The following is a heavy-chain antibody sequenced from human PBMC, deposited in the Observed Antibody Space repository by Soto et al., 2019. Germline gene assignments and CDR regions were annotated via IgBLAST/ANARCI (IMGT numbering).Heavy chain of an antibody. CDR2: ISTRSDI. CDR3: AREETAWPLAYGLDV. CDR1: GSTFSGYS. V-gene: IGHV3-21*01. D-gene: IGHD2-21*02. J-gene: IGHJ6*02. Sequence: GGSLRLSCAASGSTFSGYSMNWVRQAPGKGLEWVASISTRSDIYYADSVKGRFTISRDNAKNSVSLQVNSLRAEDTAVYYCAREETAWPLAYGLDVWGQGTTVTVSS.